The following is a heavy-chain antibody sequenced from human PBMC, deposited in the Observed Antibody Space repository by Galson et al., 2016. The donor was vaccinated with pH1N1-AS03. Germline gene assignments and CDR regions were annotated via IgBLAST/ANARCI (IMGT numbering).Heavy chain of an antibody. CDR2: IWRDGSVK. CDR1: GLIFSNCD. CDR3: AKGLGWTSVEPPVDP. J-gene: IGHJ5*02. V-gene: IGHV3-33*06. Sequence: SLRLSCAVSGLIFSNCDMHWVRQAPGKGLEWVAVIWRDGSVKLYADSVKGRFTISRDNSNNTLFLQMNSLRAEDTAIYYCAKGLGWTSVEPPVDPWGQGTRVTVSS. D-gene: IGHD6-19*01.